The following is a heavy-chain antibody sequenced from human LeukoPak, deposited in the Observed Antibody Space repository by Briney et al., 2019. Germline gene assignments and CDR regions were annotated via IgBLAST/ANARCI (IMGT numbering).Heavy chain of an antibody. V-gene: IGHV4-39*01. D-gene: IGHD5-24*01. J-gene: IGHJ3*02. CDR3: ARHTWKEMATITGAFDI. CDR2: IYYSGST. CDR1: GGSISSSSYY. Sequence: ETLPLTCTVSGGSISSSSYYWGWIRQPPGKGLEWIGSIYYSGSTYYNPSLKSRVTISVDTSKNQFSLKLSSVTAADTAVYYCARHTWKEMATITGAFDIWGQGTMVTVSS.